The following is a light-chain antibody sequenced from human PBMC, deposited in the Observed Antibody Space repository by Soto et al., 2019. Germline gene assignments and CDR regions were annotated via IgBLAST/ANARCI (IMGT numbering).Light chain of an antibody. CDR1: SSNIGSEY. Sequence: QSVLTQPPSASGTPGQRVTISCSGSSSNIGSEYVFWFQQVPGTSPKLLIYRNNQRPSGVPDRFSGSKSGTSASLAVSGLRSEDEADYYCAVWDNNLSGVVFGGGTQLTVL. V-gene: IGLV1-47*01. J-gene: IGLJ2*01. CDR3: AVWDNNLSGVV. CDR2: RNN.